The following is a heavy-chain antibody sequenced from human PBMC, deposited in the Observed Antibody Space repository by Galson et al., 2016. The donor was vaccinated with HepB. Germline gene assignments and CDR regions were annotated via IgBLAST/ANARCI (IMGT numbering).Heavy chain of an antibody. Sequence: SLRLSCAASGFSFSDSYMNWIRQAPGKGLEWVSYISSSGSTKYYADSVKGRFTISRDNARNSLYLQMNSLRAEDTAVYFCARGHQLLWNGLDVWGQGTTVTVSS. V-gene: IGHV3-11*01. J-gene: IGHJ6*02. CDR3: ARGHQLLWNGLDV. CDR1: GFSFSDSY. CDR2: ISSSGSTK. D-gene: IGHD3-10*01.